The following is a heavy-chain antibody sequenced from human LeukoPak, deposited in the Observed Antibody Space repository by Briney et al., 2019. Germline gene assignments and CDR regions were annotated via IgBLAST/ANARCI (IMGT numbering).Heavy chain of an antibody. V-gene: IGHV3-23*01. CDR2: IIDSGEST. D-gene: IGHD6-19*01. Sequence: GGSLRLSCAASGFTFSSYAMSWVRQAPGKGLEWVSGIIDSGESTYYANFAKGRFTISRDNSNNTLYLQMNSLRAEDTAIYYCARAQWRTYSYYYMDVWGKGTTVTVSS. CDR3: ARAQWRTYSYYYMDV. CDR1: GFTFSSYA. J-gene: IGHJ6*03.